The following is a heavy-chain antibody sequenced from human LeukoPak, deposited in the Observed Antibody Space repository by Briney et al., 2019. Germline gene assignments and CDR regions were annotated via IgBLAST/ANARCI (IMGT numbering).Heavy chain of an antibody. Sequence: SETLSLTCTVSGGSISSSNYYWGWIRQPPGKGLEWIGSIFYSGSTYYNPSLKSRVTISVDTSKNQFSLKLNSVTAADTAVYYCARQHPGAATVTTGIDYWGQGTLVTVSS. V-gene: IGHV4-39*07. J-gene: IGHJ4*02. CDR1: GGSISSSNYY. CDR3: ARQHPGAATVTTGIDY. D-gene: IGHD4-17*01. CDR2: IFYSGST.